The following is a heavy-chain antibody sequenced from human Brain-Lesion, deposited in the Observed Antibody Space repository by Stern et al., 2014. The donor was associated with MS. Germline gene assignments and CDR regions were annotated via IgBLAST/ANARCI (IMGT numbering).Heavy chain of an antibody. V-gene: IGHV4-61*02. J-gene: IGHJ4*02. CDR1: GSSISSGTSY. CDR3: ARGHWELLGNNYFDS. Sequence: VQLVESGPGLVKPSQTLSLTCTVSGSSISSGTSYWSWIRQPAGGGLEWIGRLHARGAPYYNPSLKGRVTISGDTSKTQFSLTLNSVTAADTAVYYCARGHWELLGNNYFDSWGQGTLVTVSS. D-gene: IGHD1-26*01. CDR2: LHARGAP.